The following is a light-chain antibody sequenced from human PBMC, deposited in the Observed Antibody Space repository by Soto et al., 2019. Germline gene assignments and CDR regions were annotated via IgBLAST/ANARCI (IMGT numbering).Light chain of an antibody. Sequence: EIVLTQPPATLSVSPGERTTLPCRASQSVNQKLGWYQQKPGQAPRLLIYVASYRATGIPARFSGSGSGTEYTLTISNLQAEDFAVYYCQQFNNWPHTFGQGTRLEI. V-gene: IGKV3-15*01. CDR2: VAS. CDR3: QQFNNWPHT. J-gene: IGKJ5*01. CDR1: QSVNQK.